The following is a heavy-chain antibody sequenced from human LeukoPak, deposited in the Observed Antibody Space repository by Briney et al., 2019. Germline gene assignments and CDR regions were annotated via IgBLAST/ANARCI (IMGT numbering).Heavy chain of an antibody. Sequence: PSETLSLTCKVSGGSISNSNYYWSWIRQPPGKELEWLASINYGGTTYYNPSLKSRVTISVDTSKNQFSLRLSPVTAADTAVYLCARYVVYGSGKYYFDYWGQGSLVTASS. V-gene: IGHV4-39*01. CDR2: INYGGTT. CDR3: ARYVVYGSGKYYFDY. J-gene: IGHJ4*02. D-gene: IGHD3-10*01. CDR1: GGSISNSNYY.